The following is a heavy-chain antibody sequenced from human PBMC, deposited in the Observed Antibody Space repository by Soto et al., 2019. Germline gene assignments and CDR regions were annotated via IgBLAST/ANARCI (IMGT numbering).Heavy chain of an antibody. V-gene: IGHV4-30-4*01. D-gene: IGHD6-19*01. CDR3: ARVTLLNIAVDGTGWFDP. CDR1: VGSISIGDYY. Sequence: PSETLCLTCTFSVGSISIGDYYWSWIRQPRGKGLEWSGYIYYSGSTYYNPSLKSRVTISVDTSKNQFSLKLSSVTAADTAVYYCARVTLLNIAVDGTGWFDPWGQGTMGTVSS. CDR2: IYYSGST. J-gene: IGHJ5*02.